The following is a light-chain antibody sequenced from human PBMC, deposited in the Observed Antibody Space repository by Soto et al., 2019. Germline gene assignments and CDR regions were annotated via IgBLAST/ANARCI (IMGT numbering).Light chain of an antibody. J-gene: IGKJ5*01. Sequence: DIQMTQSPSTLSASVGDRVTITCRASQSISSWLAWYQQKAGNAPKSLIYKASSLESGVPSRFSGSGSGTEFALTISSLQPDDFATYYCQQYLSYPITFGQGTRPEIK. CDR1: QSISSW. CDR2: KAS. CDR3: QQYLSYPIT. V-gene: IGKV1-5*03.